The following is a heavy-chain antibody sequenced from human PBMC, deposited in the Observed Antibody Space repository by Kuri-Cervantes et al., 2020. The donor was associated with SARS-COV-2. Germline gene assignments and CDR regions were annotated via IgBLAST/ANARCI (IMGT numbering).Heavy chain of an antibody. Sequence: ESLKISCTVSGGSISSSSYYWGWIRQPPGKGLEWIGSIYYSGSTYYNPSLKSRVTISVDTSKNQFSLKLSSVTAADTAVYYCARGRVEYQLLYVFHDYYYGMDVWGQGTMVTVSS. V-gene: IGHV4-39*01. J-gene: IGHJ6*02. CDR2: IYYSGST. D-gene: IGHD2-2*02. CDR1: GGSISSSSYY. CDR3: ARGRVEYQLLYVFHDYYYGMDV.